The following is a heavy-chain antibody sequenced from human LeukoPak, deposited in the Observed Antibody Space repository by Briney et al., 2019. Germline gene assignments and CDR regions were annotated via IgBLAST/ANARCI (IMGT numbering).Heavy chain of an antibody. D-gene: IGHD2-15*01. V-gene: IGHV1-18*01. CDR2: ISAYNGNT. CDR3: ARVLGYCSGGSCFNPFDY. CDR1: GYTFTSYG. J-gene: IGHJ4*02. Sequence: ASVKVSCKASGYTFTSYGISWVRQAPEQGLEWMGWISAYNGNTNYAQKLQGRVTMTTDTSTSTAYMELRSLRSDDTAVYYCARVLGYCSGGSCFNPFDYWGQGTLVTVSS.